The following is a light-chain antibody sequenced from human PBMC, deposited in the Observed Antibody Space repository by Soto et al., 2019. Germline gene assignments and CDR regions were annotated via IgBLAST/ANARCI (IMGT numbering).Light chain of an antibody. Sequence: EIVRTQSPATLSVSPGERATLSCRASQSVSSNLAWYQQKPGQAPRLIIYGASTRATGIPARFSGSGSGTEFTLTISSLQSEDFAVYYCQQYNNWPFTFGPGTKVDIK. CDR1: QSVSSN. V-gene: IGKV3-15*01. CDR3: QQYNNWPFT. CDR2: GAS. J-gene: IGKJ3*01.